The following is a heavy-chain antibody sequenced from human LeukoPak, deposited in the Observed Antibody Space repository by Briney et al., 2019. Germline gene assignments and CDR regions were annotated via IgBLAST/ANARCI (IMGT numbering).Heavy chain of an antibody. Sequence: PGGSLRLSCAASGFTFSSFGMHWVRQAPGKGLEWGADISYDGSKKYYADSVKGGSTISRDNSKNTLYMQMYRLRAEDTAVYYCSKVTTGSSFPNYSYYGMDVWGQGTTVTVSS. CDR3: SKVTTGSSFPNYSYYGMDV. D-gene: IGHD6-6*01. J-gene: IGHJ6*02. CDR1: GFTFSSFG. CDR2: ISYDGSKK. V-gene: IGHV3-30*18.